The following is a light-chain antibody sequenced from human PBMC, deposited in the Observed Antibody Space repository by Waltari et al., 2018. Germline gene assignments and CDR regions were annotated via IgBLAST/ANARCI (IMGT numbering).Light chain of an antibody. V-gene: IGKV1-5*01. CDR1: QSISSW. CDR3: QQTYSTPWT. J-gene: IGKJ1*01. CDR2: DAS. Sequence: DIQMTQSPSTLSASVGDRVTITCRASQSISSWLAWYQQKPGKAPKLLIYDASSLESGVPSRFSGSGSGTEFTLTISSLQPEDFATYSCQQTYSTPWTFGQGTKVELK.